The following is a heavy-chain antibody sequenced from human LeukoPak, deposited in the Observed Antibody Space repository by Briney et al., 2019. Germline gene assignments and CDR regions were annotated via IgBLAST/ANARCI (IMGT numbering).Heavy chain of an antibody. CDR3: VARIEWGIYGAGRPDIFDI. D-gene: IGHD3-10*01. Sequence: SETLSLTCTLSVYSISSGYYWGWIGQPPGKGLQWFRSIYPSGSTYYKPSLKRLVTISVDMYNNQLSLRLNSVTAADTAVYLCVARIEWGIYGAGRPDIFDIWGQGTMVTVSS. CDR2: IYPSGST. V-gene: IGHV4-38-2*02. CDR1: VYSISSGYY. J-gene: IGHJ3*02.